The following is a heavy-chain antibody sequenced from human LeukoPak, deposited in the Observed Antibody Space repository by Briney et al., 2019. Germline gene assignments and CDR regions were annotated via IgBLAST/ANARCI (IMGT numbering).Heavy chain of an antibody. CDR1: GGTFSSYA. J-gene: IGHJ4*02. Sequence: ASVKVSCKASGGTFSSYAISWVRQAPGQGLEWMGGIIPIFGTANYAQKFQGRVTMTTDTSTSTAYMELRSLRSDDTAVYYCARDGLELPDYWGQGTLVTVSS. V-gene: IGHV1-69*05. CDR3: ARDGLELPDY. CDR2: IIPIFGTA. D-gene: IGHD1-7*01.